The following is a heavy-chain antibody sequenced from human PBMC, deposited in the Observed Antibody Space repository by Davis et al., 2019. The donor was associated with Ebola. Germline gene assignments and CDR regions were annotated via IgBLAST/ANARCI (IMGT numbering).Heavy chain of an antibody. J-gene: IGHJ6*02. D-gene: IGHD6-13*01. V-gene: IGHV3-30*02. CDR3: AKEGGSSSWLYYYGMDV. CDR2: IRYDGSNK. CDR1: GFTFSSYG. Sequence: GESLKISCAASGFTFSSYGMHWVRQAPGKGLEWVAFIRYDGSNKYYADSVKGRFTISRDNSKNTLYLQMNSLRAEDTAVYYCAKEGGSSSWLYYYGMDVWGQGTTVTVSS.